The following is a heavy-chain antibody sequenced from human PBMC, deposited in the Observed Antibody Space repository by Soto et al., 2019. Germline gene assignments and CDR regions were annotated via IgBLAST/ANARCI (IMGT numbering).Heavy chain of an antibody. D-gene: IGHD3-16*01. CDR3: ARGDGRYYGMDV. Sequence: EVQLLESGGGLVQPGGSLRLSCAASGFTFSSYAMSWVRQAPGKGLEWVSAISGSGGSTYYADSVKGRFTISRDNSKNTLYLQMTSLRAEDTAVYYCARGDGRYYGMDVWGQGTTVTVS. CDR2: ISGSGGST. V-gene: IGHV3-23*01. J-gene: IGHJ6*02. CDR1: GFTFSSYA.